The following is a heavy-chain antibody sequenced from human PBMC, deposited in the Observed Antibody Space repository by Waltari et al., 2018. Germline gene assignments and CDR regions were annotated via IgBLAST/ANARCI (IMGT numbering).Heavy chain of an antibody. CDR1: GFSLSTSGVG. CDR2: IYWNDDK. CDR3: AHIPVSIAARPQKFVYFDY. V-gene: IGHV2-5*01. J-gene: IGHJ4*02. D-gene: IGHD6-6*01. Sequence: QITLKESGPTLVKPTQTLTLTCTFSGFSLSTSGVGVGWIRQPPGKALEWLALIYWNDDKRYSPSLKSRLTITKDTSKNQVVLTMTNMDPVDTATYYCAHIPVSIAARPQKFVYFDYWGQGTLVTVSS.